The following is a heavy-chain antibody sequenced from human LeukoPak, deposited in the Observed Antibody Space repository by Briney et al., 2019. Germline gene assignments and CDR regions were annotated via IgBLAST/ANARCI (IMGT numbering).Heavy chain of an antibody. V-gene: IGHV4-4*02. CDR1: GGSISSSNW. D-gene: IGHD6-19*01. CDR2: IYYSGST. CDR3: ARHELYSSGPDAAFDI. Sequence: PSETLSLTCAVSGGSISSSNWWSWVRQPPGKGLEWIGYIYYSGSTNYNPSLKSRVTISVDTSKNQFSLKLSSVIAADTAVYYCARHELYSSGPDAAFDIWGQGTMVTVSS. J-gene: IGHJ3*02.